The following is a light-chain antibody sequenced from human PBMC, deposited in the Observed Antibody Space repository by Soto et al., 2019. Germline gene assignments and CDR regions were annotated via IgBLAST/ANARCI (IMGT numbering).Light chain of an antibody. CDR2: DVT. Sequence: QSALTQPASVSGSPGQSISISCTGSSSDIGAYNYVSWYQHHPGKAPKLIIYDVTSRPSGVSSRFSGAKSGNAASLIISGLQTEDEAEYFCASYTDYNPLVIFGGGTKLTVL. CDR1: SSDIGAYNY. J-gene: IGLJ2*01. CDR3: ASYTDYNPLVI. V-gene: IGLV2-14*01.